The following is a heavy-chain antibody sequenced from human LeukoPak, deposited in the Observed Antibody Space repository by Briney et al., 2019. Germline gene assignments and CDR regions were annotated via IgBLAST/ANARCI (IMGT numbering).Heavy chain of an antibody. J-gene: IGHJ4*02. V-gene: IGHV1-69*01. CDR3: ARDVGGYSYGFDY. Sequence: SVKVSCKASGGTFSSYAISWVRQAPGQGVEWMGGIIPIFGTANYAQKFRGRVTITADESTSTAYMELSSLRSEDTAVYYCARDVGGYSYGFDYWGQGTLVTVSS. CDR1: GGTFSSYA. D-gene: IGHD5-18*01. CDR2: IIPIFGTA.